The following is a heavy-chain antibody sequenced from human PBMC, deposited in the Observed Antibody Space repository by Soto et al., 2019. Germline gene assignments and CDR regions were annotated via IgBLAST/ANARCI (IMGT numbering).Heavy chain of an antibody. CDR1: GGSISSYY. D-gene: IGHD3-9*01. CDR2: IYYSGST. V-gene: IGHV4-59*01. CDR3: ARASRPYYDILTGPTGGWFDP. Sequence: PSETLSVTGTVSGGSISSYYWSWIRQPPGKGLEWIGYIYYSGSTNYNPSLKSRVTISVDTSKNQFSLKLSSVTAADTAVYYCARASRPYYDILTGPTGGWFDPWGQGTLVTVS. J-gene: IGHJ5*02.